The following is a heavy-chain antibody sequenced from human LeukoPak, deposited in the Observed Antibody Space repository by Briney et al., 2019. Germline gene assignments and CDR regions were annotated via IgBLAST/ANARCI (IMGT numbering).Heavy chain of an antibody. CDR1: GYTFTGYY. V-gene: IGHV1-2*02. Sequence: ASVKVSCKASGYTFTGYYMHWVRQAPGQGLEWMGWINPNSGGTNYAQKFQGRVTMTRDTSISTAYMELSRLRSDDTAVYYCARGRYSYGYWWFDPWGQGTLVTVSS. D-gene: IGHD5-18*01. CDR2: INPNSGGT. CDR3: ARGRYSYGYWWFDP. J-gene: IGHJ5*02.